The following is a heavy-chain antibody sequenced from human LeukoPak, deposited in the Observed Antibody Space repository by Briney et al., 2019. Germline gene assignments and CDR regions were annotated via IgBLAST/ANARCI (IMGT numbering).Heavy chain of an antibody. CDR3: ARVVLGVVGTSYDAFDI. J-gene: IGHJ3*02. D-gene: IGHD1-26*01. Sequence: GALRLSAGAPVDTVKGYYMGGVGPAPKKGLEWVSILYSGGSPYYAEYVKGRFSISRADSKNTLFLKMNYLGDDDTTMYYCARVVLGVVGTSYDAFDIWGQGTMVTVSS. CDR1: VDTVKGYY. V-gene: IGHV3-66*01. CDR2: LYSGGSP.